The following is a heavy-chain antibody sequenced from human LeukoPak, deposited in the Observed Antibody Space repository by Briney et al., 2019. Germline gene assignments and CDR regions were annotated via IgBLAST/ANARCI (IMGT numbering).Heavy chain of an antibody. J-gene: IGHJ4*02. V-gene: IGHV1-69*13. D-gene: IGHD4-23*01. CDR3: ARQLRWDQYYFDY. CDR2: IIPIFGTA. Sequence: SVKVSCKASGYTFTSYAISWVRQAPGQGLEWMGGIIPIFGTANYAQKFQGRVTITADESTSTAYMELSSLRSEDTAVYYCARQLRWDQYYFDYWGQGTLVTVSS. CDR1: GYTFTSYA.